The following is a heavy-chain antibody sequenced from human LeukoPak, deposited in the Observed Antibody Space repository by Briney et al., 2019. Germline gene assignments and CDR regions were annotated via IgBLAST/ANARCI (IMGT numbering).Heavy chain of an antibody. CDR1: GFTFSSHN. V-gene: IGHV3-21*01. CDR2: ISSSSSYI. CDR3: ARSRFYFDY. J-gene: IGHJ4*02. Sequence: GGSLRLSCAASGFTFSSHNMNWVRQAPGRGLGWVSSISSSSSYIYYADSVKGRFTISRDNAKNSLYLQLNSLRAEDTAVYYCARSRFYFDYWGQGTLVTVSS.